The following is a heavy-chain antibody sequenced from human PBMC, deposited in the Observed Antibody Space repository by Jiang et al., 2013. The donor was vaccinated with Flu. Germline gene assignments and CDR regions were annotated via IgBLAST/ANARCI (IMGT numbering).Heavy chain of an antibody. CDR3: ARERGMGTGTTMAFDI. D-gene: IGHD1-7*01. Sequence: SGGSISSYYWSWIRQPPGRDWSGLGISITVGAPTTTPPSKSRVTISVDTSKNQFSLKLSSVTAADTAVYYCARERGMGTGTTMAFDIWGQGTMVTVSS. CDR1: GGSISSYY. V-gene: IGHV4-59*01. CDR2: SITVGAP. J-gene: IGHJ3*02.